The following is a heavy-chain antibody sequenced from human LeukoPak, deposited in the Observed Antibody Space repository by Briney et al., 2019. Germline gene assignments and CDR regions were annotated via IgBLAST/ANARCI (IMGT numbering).Heavy chain of an antibody. CDR2: ISSSGSTI. Sequence: PGGSLRLSCAASGFTFSTYAVTWVRQAPGKGLEWVSYISSSGSTIYYADSVKGRFTISRDNAKNSLYLQMNSLRAEDTAVYYCARPHGSGSYAYQYFQHWGQGTLVTVSS. D-gene: IGHD3-10*01. CDR3: ARPHGSGSYAYQYFQH. CDR1: GFTFSTYA. J-gene: IGHJ1*01. V-gene: IGHV3-48*04.